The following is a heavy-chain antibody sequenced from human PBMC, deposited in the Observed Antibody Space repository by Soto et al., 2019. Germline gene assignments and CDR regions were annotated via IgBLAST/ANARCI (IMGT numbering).Heavy chain of an antibody. Sequence: EVQLVESGGGSVQPGGSLRLSCAASGFTFSTFSMKWVRQAPGRGLEWISYISGGGRPISYADSVKGRFTISRDNAKNSLYPQMDSLTDEDTAVYYCARDLGWAFDSWGQGTLVTVSS. CDR1: GFTFSTFS. CDR2: ISGGGRPI. CDR3: ARDLGWAFDS. D-gene: IGHD6-19*01. J-gene: IGHJ4*02. V-gene: IGHV3-48*02.